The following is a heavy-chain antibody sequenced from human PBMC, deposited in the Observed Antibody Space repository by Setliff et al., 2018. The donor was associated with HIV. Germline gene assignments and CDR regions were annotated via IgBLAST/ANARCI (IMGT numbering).Heavy chain of an antibody. Sequence: GESLKISCKASGYSFTGYWIGWARQMPGKGLEWMGIIYPGDSDTRYSPSFQGQVTISTDKSISTAILQWSSLKASDTAMYYCARHSHYDRSGYYYHKMPDDAFDIWGQGTMVTVS. D-gene: IGHD3-22*01. CDR1: GYSFTGYW. CDR2: IYPGDSDT. V-gene: IGHV5-51*01. J-gene: IGHJ3*02. CDR3: ARHSHYDRSGYYYHKMPDDAFDI.